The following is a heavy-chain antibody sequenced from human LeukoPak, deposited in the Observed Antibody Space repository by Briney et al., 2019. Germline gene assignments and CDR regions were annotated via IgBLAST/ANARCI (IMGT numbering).Heavy chain of an antibody. CDR3: ARVTGGRMTIFRVVPFHFDY. V-gene: IGHV4-34*01. CDR1: GESFNSHY. CDR2: INHSEDT. D-gene: IGHD3-3*01. J-gene: IGHJ4*02. Sequence: PSETLSLTCAVYGESFNSHYWTWIRQPPRKGLEWIGEINHSEDTKYNPSLKSRVTISVDTSKNQFSLRLTSVTAADTAVYYCARVTGGRMTIFRVVPFHFDYWGQGTLVTVSS.